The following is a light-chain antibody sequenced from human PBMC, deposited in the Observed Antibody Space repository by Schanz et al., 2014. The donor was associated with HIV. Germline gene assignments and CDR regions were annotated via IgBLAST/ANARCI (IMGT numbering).Light chain of an antibody. CDR1: SSDVGGYNF. V-gene: IGLV2-11*01. CDR2: GNS. Sequence: QSALTQPRSVSGSPGQSVTISCTGTSSDVGGYNFVSWYQQHPGKAPKLLIYGNSNRPSGVPDRFSGSKSGTSASLAITGLQAEDEVDYYCQSYDSSLSGYVFGTGTKLTVL. J-gene: IGLJ1*01. CDR3: QSYDSSLSGYV.